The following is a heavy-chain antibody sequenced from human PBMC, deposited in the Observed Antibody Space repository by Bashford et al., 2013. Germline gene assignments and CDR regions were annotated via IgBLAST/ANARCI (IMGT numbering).Heavy chain of an antibody. V-gene: IGHV4-59*08. D-gene: IGHD6-13*01. J-gene: IGHJ5*02. CDR2: IYYSGST. CDR1: GGSISSYY. Sequence: SSETLSLTCTVSGGSISSYYWSWIRQPPGKGLEWIGYIYYSGSTYYNPSLKSRVTISVDTSKNQFSLKLSSVTAADTAVYYCARPXRAAAGTAGWFDPWGQGTLVTVSS. CDR3: ARPXRAAAGTAGWFDP.